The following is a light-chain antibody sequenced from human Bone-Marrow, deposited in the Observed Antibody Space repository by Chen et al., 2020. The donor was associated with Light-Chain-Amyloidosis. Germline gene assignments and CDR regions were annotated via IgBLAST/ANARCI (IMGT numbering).Light chain of an antibody. CDR2: GSS. CDR1: QTISSNY. CDR3: QQYGTSPLT. J-gene: IGKJ4*01. V-gene: IGKV3-20*01. Sequence: EIVLTQSPVTLSLSPGEGANLSCRASQTISSNYLTWYQQKFGQAPRLLIYGSSSRATGIPDRFTGSESGTDFTLTINRLEPEEFAMYDCQQYGTSPLTVGGGTKVEIK.